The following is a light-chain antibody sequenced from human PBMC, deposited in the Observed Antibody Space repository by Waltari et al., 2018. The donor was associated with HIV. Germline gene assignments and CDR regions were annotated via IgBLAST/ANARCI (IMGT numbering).Light chain of an antibody. Sequence: QSALTQPPSASGSPGQSVTIPCTGTSSDVGGYNYVSCYQQHPGKAPKLMIYEVSKRPSGVPDRFSGSKSGNTASLTVSGLQAEDEADYYCSSYAGSNNLYVFGTGTKVTVL. CDR2: EVS. CDR3: SSYAGSNNLYV. V-gene: IGLV2-8*01. J-gene: IGLJ1*01. CDR1: SSDVGGYNY.